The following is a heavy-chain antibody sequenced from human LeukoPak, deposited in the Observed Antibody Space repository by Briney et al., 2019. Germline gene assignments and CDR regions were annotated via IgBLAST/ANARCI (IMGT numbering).Heavy chain of an antibody. J-gene: IGHJ4*02. Sequence: GRSLRLSCAASGFTFSSYWMSWVRQAPGKGLEWVANIKQDGSEKYYVDSVKGRFTISRDNAKNSLYLQMNSLRAEDTAVYYFAREGDSGGYEPAFDYWGQGTLVTASS. V-gene: IGHV3-7*01. CDR3: AREGDSGGYEPAFDY. CDR1: GFTFSSYW. CDR2: IKQDGSEK. D-gene: IGHD1-26*01.